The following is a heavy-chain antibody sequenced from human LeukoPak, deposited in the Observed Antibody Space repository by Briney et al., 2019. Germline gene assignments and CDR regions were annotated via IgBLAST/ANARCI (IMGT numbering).Heavy chain of an antibody. CDR2: IYSGGST. CDR1: GFTVSSNY. J-gene: IGHJ4*02. D-gene: IGHD3-16*01. Sequence: GGSLRLSCAASGFTVSSNYMSWVRQAPGKGLEWVSVIYSGGSTYYADSVKGRFTISRDNSKNTLYLQMNSLRAEDTAVYYCAREVRNSVGELDYWGQGTLVTVSS. V-gene: IGHV3-66*01. CDR3: AREVRNSVGELDY.